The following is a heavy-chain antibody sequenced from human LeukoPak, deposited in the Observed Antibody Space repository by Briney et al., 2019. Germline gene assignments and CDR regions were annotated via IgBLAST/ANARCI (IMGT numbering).Heavy chain of an antibody. D-gene: IGHD2-21*02. V-gene: IGHV4-59*01. CDR3: AREVVTRDHNYGLDV. J-gene: IGHJ6*02. Sequence: SETLSLTCTDSGGSISSYYWSWIRQPPGKGLEWIGYIYYSGSTNYNPSLKSRVTISVDMSKNQFSLKVSSVTAADTAVYYCAREVVTRDHNYGLDVWGQGTTVTVSS. CDR2: IYYSGST. CDR1: GGSISSYY.